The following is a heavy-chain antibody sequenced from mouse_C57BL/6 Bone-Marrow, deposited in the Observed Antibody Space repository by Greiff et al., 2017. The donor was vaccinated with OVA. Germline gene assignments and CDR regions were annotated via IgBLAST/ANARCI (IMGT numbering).Heavy chain of an antibody. Sequence: EVQLVESGGDLVKPGGSLKLSCAASGFTFSSYGMSWVRQTPDKRLEWVATISSGGSYTYYPDSVKGRFTISRDNAKNTLYLQMSSLKSEDTAMYYCARLLRHFDYWGQGTTLTVSS. CDR1: GFTFSSYG. D-gene: IGHD1-2*01. CDR3: ARLLRHFDY. J-gene: IGHJ2*01. V-gene: IGHV5-6*01. CDR2: ISSGGSYT.